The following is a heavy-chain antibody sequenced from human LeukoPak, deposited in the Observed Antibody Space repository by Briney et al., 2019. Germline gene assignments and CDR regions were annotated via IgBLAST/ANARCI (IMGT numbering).Heavy chain of an antibody. CDR3: AREGPYGDYVDY. CDR2: IYTSGST. D-gene: IGHD4-17*01. CDR1: GGSISSSSYY. J-gene: IGHJ4*02. Sequence: PSETLSLTCTVSGGSISSSSYYWSWIRQPAGKGLEWIGRIYTSGSTNYNPSLRSRVTISVDTSKNQFSLKLSSVTAADTAVYYCAREGPYGDYVDYWGQGTLVTVSS. V-gene: IGHV4-61*02.